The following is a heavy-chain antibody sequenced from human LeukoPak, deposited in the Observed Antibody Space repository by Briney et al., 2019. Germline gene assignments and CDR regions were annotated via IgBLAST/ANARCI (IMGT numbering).Heavy chain of an antibody. CDR2: LYTSGST. Sequence: SETLSLTCTVSGGSITDYHWIWIRQPAGKGLEWIGRLYTSGSTNYNPSLKSRVTISVDTSKNQFSLKLSSVTAADTAVYYCATSGWYLLPGVYWGQGTLVTVSS. D-gene: IGHD6-19*01. V-gene: IGHV4-4*07. J-gene: IGHJ4*02. CDR3: ATSGWYLLPGVY. CDR1: GGSITDYH.